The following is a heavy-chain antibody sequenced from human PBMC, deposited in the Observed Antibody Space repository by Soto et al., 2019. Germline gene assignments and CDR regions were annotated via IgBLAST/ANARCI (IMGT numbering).Heavy chain of an antibody. Sequence: QVQLVQSGGEVKKPGASVKVSCKASGYTFTSYGISWVRQAPGQGLEWMGWISAYNGNTNYAQNLQGRVTMTTDTXTNQAYMELRSRSSDGTAVYDCAREECSGWDTVQYGGQGTLDTVSS. CDR1: GYTFTSYG. V-gene: IGHV1-18*01. J-gene: IGHJ4*02. D-gene: IGHD6-19*01. CDR3: AREECSGWDTVQY. CDR2: ISAYNGNT.